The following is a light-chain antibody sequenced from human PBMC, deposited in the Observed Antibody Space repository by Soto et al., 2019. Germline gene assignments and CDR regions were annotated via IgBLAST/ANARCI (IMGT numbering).Light chain of an antibody. Sequence: DIQMTQSPSSLSASLGDRITITCRASQSIRSYLNWYQQKPGKAPKLLIYGASSLQSGVPSRFSGSGSGTDFTLTISSLQPEDFATYYCQHSYSIPITFGQGTRLEIK. CDR2: GAS. V-gene: IGKV1-39*01. CDR3: QHSYSIPIT. CDR1: QSIRSY. J-gene: IGKJ5*01.